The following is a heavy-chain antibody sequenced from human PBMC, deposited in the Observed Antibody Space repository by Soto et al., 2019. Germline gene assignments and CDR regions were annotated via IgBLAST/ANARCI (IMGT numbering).Heavy chain of an antibody. D-gene: IGHD5-18*01. Sequence: SETLSLTCTVSGGSISSGGYYWSWIRQHPGKGLEWIGYIYYSGSTYYNPSLKSRVTISVDTSKNQFSLKLSSVTAADTAVYYCARDSVDTAMVMGYYYYGMDVWGQGTTVTVSS. CDR1: GGSISSGGYY. CDR3: ARDSVDTAMVMGYYYYGMDV. V-gene: IGHV4-31*03. CDR2: IYYSGST. J-gene: IGHJ6*02.